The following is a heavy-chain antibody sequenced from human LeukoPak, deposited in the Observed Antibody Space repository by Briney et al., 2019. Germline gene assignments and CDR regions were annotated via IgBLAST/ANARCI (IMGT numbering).Heavy chain of an antibody. D-gene: IGHD3-22*01. V-gene: IGHV4-34*01. CDR2: INHSGST. CDR3: ASAYYDSSGWLDY. J-gene: IGHJ4*02. Sequence: PSETLSLTCAVYGGSFSGYYWSWIRQPPGKGLEWIGEINHSGSTNYNPSLKSRVTISVDTSKNQFSLKLSSVTAADTAVYYCASAYYDSSGWLDYWGQGTRVTVSS. CDR1: GGSFSGYY.